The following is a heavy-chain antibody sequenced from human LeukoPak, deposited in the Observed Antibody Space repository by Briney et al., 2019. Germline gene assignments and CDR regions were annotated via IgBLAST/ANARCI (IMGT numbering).Heavy chain of an antibody. V-gene: IGHV1-24*01. CDR3: ATTGYCSSTSCSNWFDP. D-gene: IGHD2-2*01. J-gene: IGHJ5*02. CDR2: FDPEDGET. CDR1: GHTLGEVS. Sequence: ASVKVSCKVSGHTLGEVSMHWVRQAPGKGLEWMGGFDPEDGETIYAQKFQGRVTMTEDTSTDTAYMELSSLRSEDTAVYYCATTGYCSSTSCSNWFDPWGQGTLVTVSS.